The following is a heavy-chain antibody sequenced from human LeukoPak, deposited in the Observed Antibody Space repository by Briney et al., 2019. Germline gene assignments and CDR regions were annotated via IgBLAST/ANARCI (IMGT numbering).Heavy chain of an antibody. J-gene: IGHJ4*02. CDR3: ARDAGAWFGELFTHLFDY. V-gene: IGHV1-2*02. D-gene: IGHD3-10*01. Sequence: ASVKVSCKASGYTFTGYYMHWVRQAPGQGLEWMGWINPNSGGTNYAQKFQGRVTMTRDTSISTAYMELSRLRSDDTAVYYCARDAGAWFGELFTHLFDYWGQGTLVTVSS. CDR2: INPNSGGT. CDR1: GYTFTGYY.